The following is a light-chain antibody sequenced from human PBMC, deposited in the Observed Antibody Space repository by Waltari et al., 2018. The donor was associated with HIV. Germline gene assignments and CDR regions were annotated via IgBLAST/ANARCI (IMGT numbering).Light chain of an antibody. CDR3: QQYYSDPMYT. CDR2: AVS. V-gene: IGKV1-NL1*01. CDR1: EGISNS. Sequence: DLQMTQSPSSLSASVGERVTITCRASEGISNSLAWYQQQPGKAPKLLLYAVSTLESGVPSRFSGSGSGTDYTLTISSLHPEDFATYYCQQYYSDPMYTFGQGTKLEIK. J-gene: IGKJ2*01.